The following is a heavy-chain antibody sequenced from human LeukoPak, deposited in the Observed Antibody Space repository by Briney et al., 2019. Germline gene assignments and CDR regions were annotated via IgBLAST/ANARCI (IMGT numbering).Heavy chain of an antibody. Sequence: VASVKVSCKASGYTFTGYYMHWVRQAPGQGLEWMGWINPNSGGTNYAQKLQGRVTMTTDTSTSTAYMELRSLRSDDTAVYYCARRPYDSSGYYYFDYWGQGTLVTVSS. V-gene: IGHV1-2*02. J-gene: IGHJ4*02. CDR3: ARRPYDSSGYYYFDY. CDR1: GYTFTGYY. D-gene: IGHD3-22*01. CDR2: INPNSGGT.